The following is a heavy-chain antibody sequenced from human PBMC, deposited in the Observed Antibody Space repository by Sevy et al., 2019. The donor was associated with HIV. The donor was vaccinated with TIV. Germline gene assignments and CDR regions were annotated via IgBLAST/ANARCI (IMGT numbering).Heavy chain of an antibody. Sequence: GKSLKISCKGSGYSFANNWIGWVRQMPGKGLEWMGIVYPGDSDTTYSPSFQGQVTISVDKSISTAYLQWNSLKASDTAMYYCARLPVAAAGLYYFDYWGQGTLVTVSS. CDR3: ARLPVAAAGLYYFDY. CDR1: GYSFANNW. D-gene: IGHD6-13*01. CDR2: VYPGDSDT. V-gene: IGHV5-51*01. J-gene: IGHJ4*02.